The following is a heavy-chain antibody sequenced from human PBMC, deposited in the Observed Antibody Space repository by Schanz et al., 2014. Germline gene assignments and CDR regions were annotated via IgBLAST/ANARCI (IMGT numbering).Heavy chain of an antibody. J-gene: IGHJ4*02. CDR1: GFSFDKYG. CDR3: AKDLPAVAVAPLMTGLYDS. CDR2: IWYDGSKT. V-gene: IGHV3-33*06. D-gene: IGHD6-19*01. Sequence: QVQLVESGGGVVQPGRSLRLSCAASGFSFDKYGMHWVRQAPGKGLEWVGVIWYDGSKTYYADSVRCRFTISRENSKNTLHLQMNSLRAEDTAVYHCAKDLPAVAVAPLMTGLYDSWGQGTLVTVSS.